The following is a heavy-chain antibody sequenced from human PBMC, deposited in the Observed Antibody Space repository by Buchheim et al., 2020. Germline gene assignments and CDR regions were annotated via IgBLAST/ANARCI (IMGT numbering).Heavy chain of an antibody. V-gene: IGHV1-8*01. Sequence: QVQLVQSGAEVKKPGASVKVSCKASGYTFTSYDINWVRQATGQGLEWMGWMNPNSGNTGYAQKFQGRVTMTRNTSISTAYMELSSLRSEDTAVYYCARPYSGSYYFAYYYYGMDVRGQGTT. CDR3: ARPYSGSYYFAYYYYGMDV. CDR2: MNPNSGNT. J-gene: IGHJ6*02. D-gene: IGHD1-26*01. CDR1: GYTFTSYD.